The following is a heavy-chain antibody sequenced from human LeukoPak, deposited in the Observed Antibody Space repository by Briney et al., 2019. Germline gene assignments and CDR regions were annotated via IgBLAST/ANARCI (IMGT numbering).Heavy chain of an antibody. D-gene: IGHD2-2*01. Sequence: ASVKVSCKASGYTFTGYYMHWVRQAPGQGLEWMGWINPNSGGTNYAQKFQGRVTMTRDTSISTAYMELSRLRSEDTAVYYCARVLIGGFLPVVPAASATSRTAGYYYYYMDVWGKGTTVTISS. CDR3: ARVLIGGFLPVVPAASATSRTAGYYYYYMDV. V-gene: IGHV1-2*02. J-gene: IGHJ6*03. CDR1: GYTFTGYY. CDR2: INPNSGGT.